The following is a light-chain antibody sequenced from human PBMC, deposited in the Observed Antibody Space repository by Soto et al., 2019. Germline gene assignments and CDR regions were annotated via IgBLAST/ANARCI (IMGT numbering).Light chain of an antibody. CDR1: QSVGSSY. J-gene: IGKJ5*01. Sequence: EIVLTQSPGTLSLSPGERATLSCRASQSVGSSYLVWYQQKPGQAPRLLIYGASSRATGIPDRFSGSGSGTDCTLTISRLEPADFAVYYFQQYGSSINTLGQGTRLETK. V-gene: IGKV3-20*01. CDR2: GAS. CDR3: QQYGSSINT.